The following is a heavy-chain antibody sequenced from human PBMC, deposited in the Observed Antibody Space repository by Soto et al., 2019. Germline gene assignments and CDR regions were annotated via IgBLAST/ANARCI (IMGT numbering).Heavy chain of an antibody. CDR3: ARAGRLSRNDYDSSGYYPYYYYYGMDV. J-gene: IGHJ6*02. D-gene: IGHD3-22*01. CDR2: IYNSGSS. CDR1: GDSVSSYY. Sequence: PSETLSLTCSVSGDSVSSYYWTWIRQSPGKGLEWIGYIYNSGSSNYNPSLKSRVTISADTSKNQFSLRLSSVAAADTAVYYCARAGRLSRNDYDSSGYYPYYYYYGMDVWGQGTTVTVSS. V-gene: IGHV4-59*02.